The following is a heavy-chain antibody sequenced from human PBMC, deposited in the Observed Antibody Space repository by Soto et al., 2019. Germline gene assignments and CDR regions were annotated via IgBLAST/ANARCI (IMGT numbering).Heavy chain of an antibody. D-gene: IGHD6-19*01. Sequence: GGCLELSSAASGFTFCSYEMHWVRQVTGKGLEWVSAIGTAGDTYYPGSVKGRFTISRENAKNSLYLQMNSLRAGDTAVYYCARAAVADAFDIWGQGTMVNLSS. J-gene: IGHJ3*02. CDR1: GFTFCSYE. CDR2: IGTAGDT. V-gene: IGHV3-13*01. CDR3: ARAAVADAFDI.